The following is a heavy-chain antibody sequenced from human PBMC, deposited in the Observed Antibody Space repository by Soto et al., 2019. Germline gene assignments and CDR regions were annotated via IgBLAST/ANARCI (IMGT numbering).Heavy chain of an antibody. D-gene: IGHD3-16*02. CDR3: ARDIVKNPGDY. V-gene: IGHV3-33*01. CDR1: GFPFSSYG. J-gene: IGHJ4*02. CDR2: IWYDGSNK. Sequence: PGGSLRLSCAASGFPFSSYGMHWVRQAPGKGLEWVAVIWYDGSNKYYADSVKGRFTISRDNSKNTLYLQMNSLRAEDTAVYYCARDIVKNPGDYWGQGTLVTVSS.